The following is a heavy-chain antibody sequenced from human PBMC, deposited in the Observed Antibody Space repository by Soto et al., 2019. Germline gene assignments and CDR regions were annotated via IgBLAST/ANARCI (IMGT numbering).Heavy chain of an antibody. V-gene: IGHV3-23*01. CDR1: GFTFSSYA. D-gene: IGHD3-10*01. Sequence: GGSLRLSCAASGFTFSSYAMSWVRLAPGKGLEWVSGISGSGGSTYYADSVKGRLTISRDNSKNTLYLQMNRVSADDTAVYYCAKDGLVRGPYFDHWGQGTLVTVSS. J-gene: IGHJ4*02. CDR3: AKDGLVRGPYFDH. CDR2: ISGSGGST.